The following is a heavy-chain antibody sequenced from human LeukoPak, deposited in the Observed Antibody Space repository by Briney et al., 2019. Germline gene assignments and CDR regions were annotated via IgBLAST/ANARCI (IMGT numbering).Heavy chain of an antibody. CDR1: GFTFSDHF. D-gene: IGHD2-15*01. CDR2: IKNKAKSYTT. V-gene: IGHV3-72*01. J-gene: IGHJ4*02. Sequence: GGSLRLSCATSGFTFSDHFMDWVRQAPGKGLEWVGRIKNKAKSYTTEYAASVRGRFTISRDDSTNALFLHMTSLKTEDTAVYYCAREGVAARKYDYWGQGTLVTVSS. CDR3: AREGVAARKYDY.